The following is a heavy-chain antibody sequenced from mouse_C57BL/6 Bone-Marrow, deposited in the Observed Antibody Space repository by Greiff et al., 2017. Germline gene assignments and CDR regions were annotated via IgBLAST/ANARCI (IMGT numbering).Heavy chain of an antibody. Sequence: DVMLVESGGGLVQPGGSLKLSCAASGFTFSDYYMYWVRQTPEKRLEWVAYISNGGGSTYYPDTVKGRFTISRDNAKNTLYLQMSRLKSEDTAMYYCARPLFAYWGQGTLGTVSA. CDR3: ARPLFAY. CDR1: GFTFSDYY. V-gene: IGHV5-12*01. CDR2: ISNGGGST. J-gene: IGHJ3*01.